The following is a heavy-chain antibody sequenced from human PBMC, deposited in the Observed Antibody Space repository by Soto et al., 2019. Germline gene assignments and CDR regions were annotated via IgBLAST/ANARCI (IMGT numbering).Heavy chain of an antibody. D-gene: IGHD5-12*01. Sequence: LTCTVSGGSISSGGYYWSWIRQHPGKGLEWIGYIYYSGSTYYNPSLKSRVTISVDTSKNQFSLKLSSVTAADTAVYYCARVYHGGYSDYWGQGTLVTVSS. CDR2: IYYSGST. V-gene: IGHV4-31*03. CDR3: ARVYHGGYSDY. J-gene: IGHJ4*02. CDR1: GGSISSGGYY.